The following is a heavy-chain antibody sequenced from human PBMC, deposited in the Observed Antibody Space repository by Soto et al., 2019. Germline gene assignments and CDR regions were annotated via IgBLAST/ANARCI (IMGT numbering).Heavy chain of an antibody. V-gene: IGHV3-74*01. D-gene: IGHD2-15*01. J-gene: IGHJ4*02. Sequence: GSLRLSCAASGFTFSSYWMHWVRQAPGKGLVWVSRIDSDGSNTIYADSVKGRFTISRDNAKNTLYLQMNSLRAEDTAVYYCARPTSLGGNPFDYWGQGTLGTVSS. CDR3: ARPTSLGGNPFDY. CDR2: IDSDGSNT. CDR1: GFTFSSYW.